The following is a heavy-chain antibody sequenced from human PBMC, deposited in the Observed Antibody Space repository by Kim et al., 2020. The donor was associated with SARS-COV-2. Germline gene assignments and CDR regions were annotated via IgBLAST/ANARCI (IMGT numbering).Heavy chain of an antibody. Sequence: SETLSLTCAVYGGSFSGYYLRWLRQPPGKGLEWIGEINHSGSTNYNPSLKSRVTISVDTSKNQFSLKLSYVTAADTAVYYCARNRYYGSGSCDYWGQGTLVTVSS. V-gene: IGHV4-34*01. CDR1: GGSFSGYY. CDR3: ARNRYYGSGSCDY. D-gene: IGHD3-10*01. J-gene: IGHJ4*02. CDR2: INHSGST.